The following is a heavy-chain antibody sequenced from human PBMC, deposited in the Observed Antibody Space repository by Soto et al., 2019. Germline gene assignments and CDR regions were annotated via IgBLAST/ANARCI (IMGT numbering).Heavy chain of an antibody. CDR3: ARVPADYSNYPPYNWFDP. V-gene: IGHV4-31*03. D-gene: IGHD4-4*01. CDR2: IYYSGST. J-gene: IGHJ5*02. Sequence: QVQLQESGPGLVKPSQTLSLTCTVSGGSISSGGYYWSWIRQHPGKGLEWIGYIYYSGSTYYNPSLTSRVTISVDTSKNQFSLKLSSVTAADTAVYYCARVPADYSNYPPYNWFDPWGQGTLVTVSS. CDR1: GGSISSGGYY.